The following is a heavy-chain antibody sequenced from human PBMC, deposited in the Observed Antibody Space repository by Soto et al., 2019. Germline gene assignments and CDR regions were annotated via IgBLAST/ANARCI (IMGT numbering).Heavy chain of an antibody. J-gene: IGHJ4*02. CDR1: GGTFSSYA. CDR2: IIPIFGTA. Sequence: SVKVSCKASGGTFSSYAISWVRQAPGQGLEWMGGIIPIFGTANYAQKFQGRVTITADKSTSTAYMELSSLRSEDTAVYYCAREHIDFWSGYYTSFFDYWGQGTLVTVSS. CDR3: AREHIDFWSGYYTSFFDY. D-gene: IGHD3-3*01. V-gene: IGHV1-69*06.